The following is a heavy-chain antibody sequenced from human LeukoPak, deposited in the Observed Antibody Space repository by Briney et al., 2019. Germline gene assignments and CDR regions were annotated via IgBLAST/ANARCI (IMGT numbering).Heavy chain of an antibody. CDR1: GYTFTASG. V-gene: IGHV1-18*01. CDR3: ARLFGELLLPSDHFYYMDV. J-gene: IGHJ6*03. CDR2: INPYNDIT. D-gene: IGHD3-10*02. Sequence: GASVKVSCKASGYTFTASGLCWMRQAPGQGLEWMGWINPYNDITDYAQTFKGRVAMTTDTSTSTAYMELRSLRSDDTAVYYCARLFGELLLPSDHFYYMDVWGKGTAVTVSS.